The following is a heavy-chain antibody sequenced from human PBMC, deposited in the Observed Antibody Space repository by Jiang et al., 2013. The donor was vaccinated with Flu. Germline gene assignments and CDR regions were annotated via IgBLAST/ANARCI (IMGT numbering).Heavy chain of an antibody. D-gene: IGHD5-18*01. Sequence: GPGLVKPSQTLSLTCTVSGGSISSGGYYWSWIRQHPGKGLEWIGYIYYSGSTYYNPSLKSRVTISVDTSKNQFSLKLSSVTAADTAVYYCARGTSQLWLRIEPFVLDYWGQGTLVTVSS. J-gene: IGHJ4*02. CDR2: IYYSGST. V-gene: IGHV4-31*03. CDR1: GGSISSGGYY. CDR3: ARGTSQLWLRIEPFVLDY.